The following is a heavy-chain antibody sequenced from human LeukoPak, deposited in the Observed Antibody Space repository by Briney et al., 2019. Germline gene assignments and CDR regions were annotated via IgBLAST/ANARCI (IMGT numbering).Heavy chain of an antibody. CDR2: IYYSGST. CDR1: GGSISSSSYY. Sequence: SETLSLTCTVSGGSISSSSYYWGWIRQPPGKGLEWIGSIYYSGSTYYNPSLKSRVTISVDTSKNQFSLKLSSVTAADTAVCYCARDRLIAAAGYFDYWGQGTLVTVSS. CDR3: ARDRLIAAAGYFDY. D-gene: IGHD6-13*01. V-gene: IGHV4-39*07. J-gene: IGHJ4*02.